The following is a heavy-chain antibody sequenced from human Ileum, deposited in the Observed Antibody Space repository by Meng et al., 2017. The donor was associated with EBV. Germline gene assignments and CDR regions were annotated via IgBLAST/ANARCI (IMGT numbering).Heavy chain of an antibody. CDR1: GYRFTAFG. Sequence: QVRLVQSGAEVKKPGGSVKVSCKASGYRFTAFGISWVRQAPGQGPEWMGWITTYNGDTKYAQKFQGRVTMTRETSTNTAYMELTSLRSDDTAVYYCARTYYGSYGFDYWGQGTLVTVSS. CDR2: ITTYNGDT. D-gene: IGHD3-10*01. V-gene: IGHV1-18*01. CDR3: ARTYYGSYGFDY. J-gene: IGHJ4*02.